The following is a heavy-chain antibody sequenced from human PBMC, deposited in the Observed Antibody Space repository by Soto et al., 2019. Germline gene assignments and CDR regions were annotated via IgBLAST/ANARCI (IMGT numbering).Heavy chain of an antibody. CDR1: GFTFSSYG. V-gene: IGHV3-30*18. Sequence: PGGSLRLSCAASGFTFSSYGMHWVRQAPGKGLEWVAVISYDGSNKYYADSVKGRFTISRDNSKNTLYLQMNSLRAEDTAVYYYGKEQDLFYSRGRGPLVPGSS. J-gene: IGHJ4*02. CDR2: ISYDGSNK. CDR3: GKEQDLFYS.